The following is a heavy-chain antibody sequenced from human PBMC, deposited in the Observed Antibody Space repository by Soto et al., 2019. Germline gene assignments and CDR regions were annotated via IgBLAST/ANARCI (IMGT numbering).Heavy chain of an antibody. Sequence: SETLSLTCAVYGGSFSGYYWSWIRQPPGKGLEWIGEINHSGSTNYNPSLKSRVTIAVDTSKNQFSLTLSPVTAADTAVYYWARGRGQWLANWFDPWGQGTLVTVSS. CDR2: INHSGST. CDR3: ARGRGQWLANWFDP. V-gene: IGHV4-34*01. J-gene: IGHJ5*02. D-gene: IGHD6-19*01. CDR1: GGSFSGYY.